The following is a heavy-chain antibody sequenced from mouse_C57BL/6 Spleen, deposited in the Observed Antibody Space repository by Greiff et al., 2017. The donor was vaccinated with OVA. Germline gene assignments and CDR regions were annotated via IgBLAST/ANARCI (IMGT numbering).Heavy chain of an antibody. Sequence: EVKLMESGGDLVKPGGSLKLSCAASGFTFSSYGMSWVRQTPDKRLEWVATISSGGSYTYYPDSVKGRFTISRDNAKNTLYLQIGSLKSEDTAMYYCARPPDYDYDVGWYCDVWGTGTTVTVSS. V-gene: IGHV5-6*01. D-gene: IGHD2-4*01. J-gene: IGHJ1*03. CDR2: ISSGGSYT. CDR3: ARPPDYDYDVGWYCDV. CDR1: GFTFSSYG.